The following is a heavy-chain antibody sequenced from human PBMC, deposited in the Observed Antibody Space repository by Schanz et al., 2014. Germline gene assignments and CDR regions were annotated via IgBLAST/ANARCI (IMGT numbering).Heavy chain of an antibody. CDR3: AKDGPGGSGSYSADGGMDV. J-gene: IGHJ6*02. Sequence: EVHLLESGGGLVPPGGSLRLSCAASGFTFSSYSMNWVRQAPGKGLEWVSYVSRSTPDIYYADSVKGRFTISRDNSKSTLYVEMNSLRVEDTAVYYCAKDGPGGSGSYSADGGMDVWGQGTTVTVSS. CDR1: GFTFSSYS. CDR2: VSRSTPDI. D-gene: IGHD3-10*01. V-gene: IGHV3-48*01.